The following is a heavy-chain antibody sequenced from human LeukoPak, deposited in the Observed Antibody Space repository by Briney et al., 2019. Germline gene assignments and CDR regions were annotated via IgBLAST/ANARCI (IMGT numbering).Heavy chain of an antibody. J-gene: IGHJ4*02. CDR1: GGSISSYY. CDR3: ARDLNYGSGGYFDY. V-gene: IGHV4-4*07. Sequence: PSETLSLTCTVSGGSISSYYWSWIRQPAGKGLEWIGRIYTSGSTNYNPSLKSRVTISVDTSKNQFSLKLSSVTAADTAVYYCARDLNYGSGGYFDYWGQGTLVTVSS. D-gene: IGHD3-10*01. CDR2: IYTSGST.